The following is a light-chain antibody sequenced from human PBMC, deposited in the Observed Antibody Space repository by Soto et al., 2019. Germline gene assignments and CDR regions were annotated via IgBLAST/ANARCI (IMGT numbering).Light chain of an antibody. CDR1: QGISNF. Sequence: DIQMTQSPSSLSASVGDRVTITCRASQGISNFLAWYQHKPGKVPKLLIYAASTLQSGVPSRFSGSGSGTDFTLTISSLQPEDVASYYCQNYKSAPETFGPGTKVDIK. V-gene: IGKV1-27*01. J-gene: IGKJ3*01. CDR3: QNYKSAPET. CDR2: AAS.